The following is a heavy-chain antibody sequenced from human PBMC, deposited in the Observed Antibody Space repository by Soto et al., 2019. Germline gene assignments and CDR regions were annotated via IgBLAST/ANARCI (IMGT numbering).Heavy chain of an antibody. CDR2: VGGDASDT. V-gene: IGHV3-23*01. D-gene: IGHD2-21*01. Sequence: EVQLLESGGGLVQPGGSLEVSCRASGFNFGNYAMSWVRQAPGKGPEWVSSVGGDASDTHCADSVRGRFTISRDNSKNTLYLHMNSLRAEDTAIYFCAKDFIPRNSIYDPFDIWGQGTTVSVSS. CDR3: AKDFIPRNSIYDPFDI. CDR1: GFNFGNYA. J-gene: IGHJ3*02.